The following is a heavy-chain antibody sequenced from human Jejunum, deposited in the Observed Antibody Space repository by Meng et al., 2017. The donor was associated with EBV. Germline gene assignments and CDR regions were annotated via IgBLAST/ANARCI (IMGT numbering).Heavy chain of an antibody. Sequence: VHSGGTGGGLVLPVGYLIISWAAYGFTFSSYAMTGVRQAPGKGLEWLSTFSCSGGPTYYADSVRGRFTISRDNSKTTLYLQMNTLRAEDTAVYYCAKDVVGATDFWGQGTLVTVSS. CDR3: AKDVVGATDF. V-gene: IGHV3-23*04. CDR1: GFTFSSYA. D-gene: IGHD1-26*01. CDR2: FSCSGGPT. J-gene: IGHJ4*02.